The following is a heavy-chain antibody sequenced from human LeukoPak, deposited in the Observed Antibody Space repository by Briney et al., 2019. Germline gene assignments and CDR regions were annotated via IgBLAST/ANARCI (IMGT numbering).Heavy chain of an antibody. CDR1: GFNFDEYA. J-gene: IGHJ4*02. D-gene: IGHD6-13*01. CDR2: ISWTGDKE. CDR3: ATSKDSSSLIY. Sequence: PGRSLRLSCAASGFNFDEYAMHWVRQVPGKGLEWVARISWTGDKEEYAASVKGRFTISRDNAKKSLYLQMNSLRAEDTAVYYCATSKDSSSLIYWGQGTLVTVSS. V-gene: IGHV3-9*01.